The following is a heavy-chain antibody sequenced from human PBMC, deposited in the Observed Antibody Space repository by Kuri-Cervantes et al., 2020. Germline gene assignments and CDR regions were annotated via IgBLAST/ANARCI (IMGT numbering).Heavy chain of an antibody. V-gene: IGHV4-61*01. CDR2: IYYNGNT. CDR1: GGSVSSGSYY. Sequence: GSLRLSCTVSGGSVSSGSYYWSWIRQPPGKGLEWIGYIYYNGNTNYNPSLKSRVTISVDKSKNQFSLKLSSVTAADTAVYYCARQGGIGGNSQFDPWGQGALVTVSS. J-gene: IGHJ5*02. D-gene: IGHD2/OR15-2a*01. CDR3: ARQGGIGGNSQFDP.